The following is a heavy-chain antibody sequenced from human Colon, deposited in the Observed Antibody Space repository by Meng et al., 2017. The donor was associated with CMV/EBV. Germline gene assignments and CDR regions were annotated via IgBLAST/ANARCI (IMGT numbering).Heavy chain of an antibody. CDR3: ARDFWDTDYTGY. V-gene: IGHV3-48*02. CDR1: GFSFSNNH. CDR2: ISSSSSAI. D-gene: IGHD3-16*01. J-gene: IGHJ4*02. Sequence: GESLKISCAASGFSFSNNHMNWVRQAPGRGLEWISYISSSSSAIEYADSAKGRFTSSRDNAKSSMYLQMNSLRDEDTAVYYCARDFWDTDYTGYWGQGTLVTVSS.